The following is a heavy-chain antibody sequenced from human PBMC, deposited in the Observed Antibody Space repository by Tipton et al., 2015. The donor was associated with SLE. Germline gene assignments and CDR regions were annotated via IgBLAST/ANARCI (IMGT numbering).Heavy chain of an antibody. D-gene: IGHD4-17*01. CDR2: TNTNTGNP. CDR1: GYTFINYV. Sequence: QLVQSGSELKKPGASVKVSCKASGYTFINYVMSWVRQAPGQGLEWMGWTNTNTGNPTYAQGFTGRFVFSLDTSVSTAYLQINSLKAEDTAVYYGARTSGDFESDFDKWGQGTLVTVAS. J-gene: IGHJ4*02. CDR3: ARTSGDFESDFDK. V-gene: IGHV7-4-1*02.